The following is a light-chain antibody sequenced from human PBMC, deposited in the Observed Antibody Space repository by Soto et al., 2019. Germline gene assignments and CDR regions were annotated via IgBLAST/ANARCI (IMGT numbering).Light chain of an antibody. CDR1: SRDVGGYNW. CDR3: ASYARNNNPVI. Sequence: QSVLTQPPSASGSPGQSVTISCTGTSRDVGGYNWVSWYQQHPGKAPKFMIYEVNRRPSGVPDRFSGSKSGNTASLTISGLQPDDEADYYCASYARNNNPVIFGGGTQLTVL. V-gene: IGLV2-8*01. J-gene: IGLJ2*01. CDR2: EVN.